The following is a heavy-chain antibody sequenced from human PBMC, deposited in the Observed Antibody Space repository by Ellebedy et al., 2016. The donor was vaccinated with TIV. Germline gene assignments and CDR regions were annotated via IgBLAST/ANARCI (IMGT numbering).Heavy chain of an antibody. J-gene: IGHJ5*02. V-gene: IGHV3-7*01. CDR1: GFSFRSYW. D-gene: IGHD4-17*01. CDR2: IYQHGSAQ. Sequence: GESLKISCVASGFSFRSYWMSWLRQAPGKGLEWVANIYQHGSAQYYSDSVKGRFTISSDNANKSLFVQMNSLRVDDTAVYYCARRGSYGDYAVQVNSWFDTWGQGTLVSVSS. CDR3: ARRGSYGDYAVQVNSWFDT.